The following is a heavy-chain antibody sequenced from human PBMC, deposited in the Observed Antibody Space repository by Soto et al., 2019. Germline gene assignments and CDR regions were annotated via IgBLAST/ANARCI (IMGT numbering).Heavy chain of an antibody. J-gene: IGHJ5*02. CDR2: IKQDGSEK. V-gene: IGHV3-7*01. CDR3: ARRSSTRWDNWFDP. CDR1: GFTFSSYW. Sequence: EVQLVESGGGLVQPGGSLRLSCAASGFTFSSYWMSWVRQAPGKGLEWVANIKQDGSEKYYVDSVKGRFTISRDNAKNSLYLQMNSLRAEDTAVYYCARRSSTRWDNWFDPWGQGTLVTVSS. D-gene: IGHD2-2*01.